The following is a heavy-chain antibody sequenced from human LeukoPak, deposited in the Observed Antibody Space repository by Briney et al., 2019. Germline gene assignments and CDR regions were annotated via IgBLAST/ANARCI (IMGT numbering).Heavy chain of an antibody. V-gene: IGHV3-48*02. D-gene: IGHD2-15*01. Sequence: PGGSLRLSCAASGFTFSSYSMNWVRQAPGKGLEWVSYISSSSTIYYANSVKGRFTMSRDNAKNSLYLQMNSLRDEDTAVYYCVSGTCGGSCYILDYWGQGTLVTVSS. J-gene: IGHJ4*02. CDR1: GFTFSSYS. CDR2: ISSSSTI. CDR3: VSGTCGGSCYILDY.